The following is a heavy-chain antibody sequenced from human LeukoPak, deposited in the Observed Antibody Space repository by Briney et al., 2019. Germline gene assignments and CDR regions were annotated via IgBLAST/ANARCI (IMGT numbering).Heavy chain of an antibody. CDR3: ARDREITFGGVIAYYYYYMDV. D-gene: IGHD3-16*02. CDR2: INPNSGGT. V-gene: IGHV1-2*06. J-gene: IGHJ6*03. CDR1: GYTFTGYY. Sequence: GASVKVSCKAPGYTFTGYYMHWVRQAPGQGLEWMGRINPNSGGTNYAQKFQGRVTMTRDTSISTAYMELSRLRSDDTAVYYCARDREITFGGVIAYYYYYMDVWGKGTTVTVSS.